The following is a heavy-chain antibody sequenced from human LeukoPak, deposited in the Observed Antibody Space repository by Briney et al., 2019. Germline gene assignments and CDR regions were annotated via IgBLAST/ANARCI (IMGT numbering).Heavy chain of an antibody. Sequence: PGGSLRLSCAASGFTFSSYEMNWVRQAPGKGLEWVSYISSSGSTIYYADSVKGRFTISRDNAKNSLYLQMNSLRAEDTAVYYCARDLIIVGLDIVATIGYYYYYGMDVWGQGTTVTVSS. V-gene: IGHV3-48*03. D-gene: IGHD5-12*01. J-gene: IGHJ6*02. CDR2: ISSSGSTI. CDR3: ARDLIIVGLDIVATIGYYYYYGMDV. CDR1: GFTFSSYE.